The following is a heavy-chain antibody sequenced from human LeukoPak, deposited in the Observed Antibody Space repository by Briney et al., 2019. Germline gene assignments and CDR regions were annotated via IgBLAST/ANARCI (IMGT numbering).Heavy chain of an antibody. CDR1: GGSLISYY. CDR2: IYASGSS. V-gene: IGHV4-4*07. D-gene: IGHD3-22*01. Sequence: SETLSLTCMVSGGSLISYYWRWIRQPAAKGLEWIGRIYASGSSNYNPSLKSRVTMSVNTSKNQFPLKLSSVTAADTAVYYCVIRSGYYTYDCWGQGTLVTASS. J-gene: IGHJ4*02. CDR3: VIRSGYYTYDC.